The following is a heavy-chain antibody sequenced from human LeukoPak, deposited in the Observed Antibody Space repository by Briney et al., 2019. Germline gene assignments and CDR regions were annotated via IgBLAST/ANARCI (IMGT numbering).Heavy chain of an antibody. Sequence: DSVKVSCKASGYTFTSYYMHWVRQAPGQGLEWMGIINPSGGSTSYAQKFQGRVTMTRDTSTSTVYMELSSLRSEDTAVYYCARDLGRSVDTAMVYGMDVWGQGTTVTVSS. CDR3: ARDLGRSVDTAMVYGMDV. D-gene: IGHD5-18*01. J-gene: IGHJ6*02. V-gene: IGHV1-46*01. CDR1: GYTFTSYY. CDR2: INPSGGST.